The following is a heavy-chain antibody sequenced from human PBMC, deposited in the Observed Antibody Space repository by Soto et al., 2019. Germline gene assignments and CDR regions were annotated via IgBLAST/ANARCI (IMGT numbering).Heavy chain of an antibody. CDR2: INHSGST. CDR1: GGSFSGYY. CDR3: ARGPGYSSSWNGYAY. Sequence: SETLSLTCAVYGGSFSGYYWIWIRQTPGKGLEWIGEINHSGSTNYNPSLKSRVTISVDTSKNQFSLKLSSVTAADTAVYYCARGPGYSSSWNGYAYWGQGTLVTVSS. D-gene: IGHD6-13*01. V-gene: IGHV4-34*01. J-gene: IGHJ4*02.